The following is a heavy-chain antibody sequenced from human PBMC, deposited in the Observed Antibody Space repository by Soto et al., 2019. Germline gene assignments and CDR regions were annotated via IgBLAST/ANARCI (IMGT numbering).Heavy chain of an antibody. CDR1: GCSISGYY. D-gene: IGHD3-22*01. CDR3: TRDLGAYYDSSGYYYVDYYYGMDV. J-gene: IGHJ6*02. Sequence: SETLSLTCTVSGCSISGYYWSWIRQPPGKGLEWIGYMYNTGSTVYNPSFKSRVTISVDTSKNQFSLKLNSVTAADTAVYYCTRDLGAYYDSSGYYYVDYYYGMDVWGQGTTVTVSS. CDR2: MYNTGST. V-gene: IGHV4-59*01.